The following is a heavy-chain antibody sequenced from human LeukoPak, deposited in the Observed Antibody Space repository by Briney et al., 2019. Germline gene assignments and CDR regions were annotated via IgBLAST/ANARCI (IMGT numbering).Heavy chain of an antibody. V-gene: IGHV3-15*01. D-gene: IGHD5-12*01. Sequence: PGGSLRLSCAASGFTFSNAWMSWVRQAPGKGLEWAGRIKSKTDGGTTDYAAPVKGRFTISRDDSKNTLYLQMNSLKTEDTAVYYCTTDSVATRMDIVASYYYYYYMDVWGKGTTVTVSS. CDR2: IKSKTDGGTT. CDR1: GFTFSNAW. J-gene: IGHJ6*03. CDR3: TTDSVATRMDIVASYYYYYYMDV.